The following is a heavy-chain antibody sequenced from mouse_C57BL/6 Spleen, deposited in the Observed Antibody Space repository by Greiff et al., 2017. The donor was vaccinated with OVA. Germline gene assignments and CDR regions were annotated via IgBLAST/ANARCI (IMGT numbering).Heavy chain of an antibody. D-gene: IGHD1-1*01. CDR1: GFTFSSYA. CDR3: TRESPLYYGSSADY. Sequence: EVQVVESGEGLVKPGGSLKLSCAASGFTFSSYAMSWVRQTPEKRLEWVAYISSGGDYIYYADTVKGRFTISRDNARNTLYLQMSSLKSEDTAMYYCTRESPLYYGSSADYWGQGTTLTVSS. V-gene: IGHV5-9-1*02. CDR2: ISSGGDYI. J-gene: IGHJ2*01.